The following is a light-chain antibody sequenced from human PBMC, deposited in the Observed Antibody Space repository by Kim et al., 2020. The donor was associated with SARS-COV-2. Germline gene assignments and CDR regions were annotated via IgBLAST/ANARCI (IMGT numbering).Light chain of an antibody. CDR2: LGS. CDR3: MQALQTPRRT. Sequence: ASISCRSSHGLLHSNGYNYLDWYLQKPGQSPQLLIYLGSNRASGVPDRFSGSGSGTDFTLKISRVEAEDVGVYYCMQALQTPRRTFGQGTKVDI. J-gene: IGKJ1*01. CDR1: HGLLHSNGYNY. V-gene: IGKV2-28*01.